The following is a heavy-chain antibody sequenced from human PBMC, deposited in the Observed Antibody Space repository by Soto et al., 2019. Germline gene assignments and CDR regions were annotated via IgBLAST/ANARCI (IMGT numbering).Heavy chain of an antibody. CDR2: IDPSDSYT. D-gene: IGHD6-13*01. CDR1: GYSFTRYW. V-gene: IGHV5-10-1*01. Sequence: PGESLKLSCKGSGYSFTRYWISWVRQMPGKGLEWMGRIDPSDSYTNYSPSFQGHVTISADKSISTAYLQWSSLKASDTAMYYCARHPGYTFDPWGQGTLVTVSS. J-gene: IGHJ5*02. CDR3: ARHPGYTFDP.